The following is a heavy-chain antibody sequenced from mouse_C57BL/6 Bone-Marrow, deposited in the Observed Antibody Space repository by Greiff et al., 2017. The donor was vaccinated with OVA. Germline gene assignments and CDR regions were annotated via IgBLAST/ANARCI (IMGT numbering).Heavy chain of an antibody. Sequence: VQLQQSGPGLVKPSQSLSLTCSVTGYSITSGYYWNWIRQFPGNKLEWMGYISYDGSNNYNPSLKNRISITRDTSKNQFFLKLNSVTTEDTATYYCARDLDDYGSYYYAMDYWGQGTSVTVSS. CDR1: GYSITSGYY. CDR3: ARDLDDYGSYYYAMDY. CDR2: ISYDGSN. J-gene: IGHJ4*01. V-gene: IGHV3-6*01. D-gene: IGHD2-4*01.